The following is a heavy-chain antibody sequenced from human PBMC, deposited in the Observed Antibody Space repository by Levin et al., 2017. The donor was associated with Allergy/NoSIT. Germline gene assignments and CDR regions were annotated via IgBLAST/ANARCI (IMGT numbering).Heavy chain of an antibody. CDR3: ASQCYDILTGYYSVDY. CDR2: IYNSGST. V-gene: IGHV4-39*01. J-gene: IGHJ4*02. CDR1: GGSISSSISY. D-gene: IGHD3-9*01. Sequence: SETLSLTCTVSGGSISSSISYWGWIRQAPGKGLEWIGSIYNSGSTYYNPSLKSRVTTSVDTSKNQFSLKLSSVTAADTAVYYCASQCYDILTGYYSVDYWGQGTLVTVSS.